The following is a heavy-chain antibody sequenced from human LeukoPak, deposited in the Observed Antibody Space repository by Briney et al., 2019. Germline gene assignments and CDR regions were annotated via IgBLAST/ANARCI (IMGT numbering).Heavy chain of an antibody. CDR1: GFTFSSYA. CDR3: ARDQKTYYYDSSGYYYGY. J-gene: IGHJ4*02. V-gene: IGHV3-7*01. Sequence: GGSLRLSCAASGFTFSSYAMHWVRQAPGKGLEWVANIKQDGSEKYYVDSVKGRFTISRDNAKNSLYLQMNSLRAEDTAVYYCARDQKTYYYDSSGYYYGYWGQGTLVTVSS. D-gene: IGHD3-22*01. CDR2: IKQDGSEK.